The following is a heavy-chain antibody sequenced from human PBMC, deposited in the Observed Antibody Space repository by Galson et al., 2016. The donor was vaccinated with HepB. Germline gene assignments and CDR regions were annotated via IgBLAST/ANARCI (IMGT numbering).Heavy chain of an antibody. J-gene: IGHJ2*01. V-gene: IGHV4-61*08. Sequence: ETLSLTCTVSGGSISSGGYYWNWIRQPPGKGLEWIGYIYYSGSTNYNPSLKSRVTLSVDTSKNQFSLKLTSVTAAGTAVYYCARDSAGSFDLWGRGTLVTVPS. CDR2: IYYSGST. CDR3: ARDSAGSFDL. D-gene: IGHD3-10*01. CDR1: GGSISSGGYY.